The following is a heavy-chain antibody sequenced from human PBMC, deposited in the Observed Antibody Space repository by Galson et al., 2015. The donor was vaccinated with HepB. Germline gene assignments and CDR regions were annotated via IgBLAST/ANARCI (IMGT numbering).Heavy chain of an antibody. CDR3: AKGGARGGYYYYGMDV. D-gene: IGHD2-15*01. J-gene: IGHJ6*02. CDR2: ISGSGGST. CDR1: GFTFSSYA. V-gene: IGHV3-23*01. Sequence: SLRLSCAASGFTFSSYAMSWVRQAPGKGLEWVSAISGSGGSTYYADSVKGRFTISRDNSKNTLYLQMNSLRAEDTAVYYCAKGGARGGYYYYGMDVWGQGTTVTVSS.